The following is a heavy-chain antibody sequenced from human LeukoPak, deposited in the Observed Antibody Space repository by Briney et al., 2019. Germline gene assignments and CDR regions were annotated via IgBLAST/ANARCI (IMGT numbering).Heavy chain of an antibody. CDR3: AREILTGYYY. J-gene: IGHJ4*02. Sequence: SETLSLTCAVYGGSFSGYYWSWILQPPGKGLEWIGEINHSGSTNYNPSLKSRVTISVDTSMDQFSLKLSSVTAADTAVYYCAREILTGYYYWGQGTLVTVSS. CDR2: INHSGST. CDR1: GGSFSGYY. V-gene: IGHV4-34*01. D-gene: IGHD3-9*01.